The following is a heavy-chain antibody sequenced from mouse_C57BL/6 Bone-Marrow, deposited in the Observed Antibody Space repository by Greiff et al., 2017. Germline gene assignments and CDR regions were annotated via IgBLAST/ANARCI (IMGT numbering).Heavy chain of an antibody. CDR1: GFTFSDFY. CDR3: ARELNWDGAMDY. CDR2: SRNKANDYTT. Sequence: EVKLVESGGGLVQSGRSLRLSCATSGFTFSDFYMEWVRQAPGKGLEWIAASRNKANDYTTEYSASVKSRFIVSRDTSQSILYLQMNALRAEDTAIYYCARELNWDGAMDYWGQGTSVTVSS. V-gene: IGHV7-1*01. D-gene: IGHD4-1*01. J-gene: IGHJ4*01.